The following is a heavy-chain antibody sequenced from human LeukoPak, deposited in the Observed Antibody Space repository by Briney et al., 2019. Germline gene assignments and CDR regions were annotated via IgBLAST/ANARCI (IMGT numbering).Heavy chain of an antibody. D-gene: IGHD5-18*01. CDR1: GFTFSNYA. CDR3: AGPPMGGGYSFGPFDY. V-gene: IGHV3-30-3*01. Sequence: GGSLRLSCAASGFTFSNYAMHWVRQAPGKGLERVAIISYDGSDENYADSVKGRFTISRDNSNNTLYLQMNSLRSEDTAVYFCAGPPMGGGYSFGPFDYWGQGTLVTVSS. J-gene: IGHJ4*02. CDR2: ISYDGSDE.